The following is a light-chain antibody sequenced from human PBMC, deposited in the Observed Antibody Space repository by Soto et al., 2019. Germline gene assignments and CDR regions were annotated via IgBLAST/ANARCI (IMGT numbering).Light chain of an antibody. CDR2: DAS. CDR1: QSVSRY. J-gene: IGKJ5*01. CDR3: QQRSNWLT. Sequence: EIVLTQSPATLSLSPGERATLSCRASQSVSRYLAWYQQKPGQAPRLLIYDASNRATGIPARFSGSGSGTDFTLTISSLEPEDVAVYYCQQRSNWLTFGQGTRLEI. V-gene: IGKV3-11*01.